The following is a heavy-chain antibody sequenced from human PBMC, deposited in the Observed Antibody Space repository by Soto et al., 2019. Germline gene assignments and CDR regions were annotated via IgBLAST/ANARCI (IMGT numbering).Heavy chain of an antibody. V-gene: IGHV4-59*08. CDR3: ARRSYYGSGSSRY. J-gene: IGHJ4*02. CDR1: GGSISSYY. Sequence: SETLSLTCTVSGGSISSYYWSWIRQPPGKGLEWIGYIYYSGSTNYDPSLKSRVTISVDTSKNQFSLKLSSVTAADTAVYYCARRSYYGSGSSRYWGQGTLVTVSS. D-gene: IGHD3-10*01. CDR2: IYYSGST.